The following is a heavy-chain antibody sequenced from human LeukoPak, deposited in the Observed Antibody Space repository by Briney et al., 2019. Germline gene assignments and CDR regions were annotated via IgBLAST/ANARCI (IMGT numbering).Heavy chain of an antibody. V-gene: IGHV3-48*03. D-gene: IGHD2-15*01. J-gene: IGHJ6*02. CDR3: ARAGVAGMDV. CDR1: GFTFSSYE. Sequence: RGSLRLSCAASGFTFSSYEMNWVRQAPGKGLEWVSYISSSGSTIYYADSVKGRFTISRDNAKNSLYLQMNSLRAEDTAVYYCARAGVAGMDVWGQGTTVTVSS. CDR2: ISSSGSTI.